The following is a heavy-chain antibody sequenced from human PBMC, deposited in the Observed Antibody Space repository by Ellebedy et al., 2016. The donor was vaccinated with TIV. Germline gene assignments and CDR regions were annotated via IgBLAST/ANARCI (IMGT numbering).Heavy chain of an antibody. V-gene: IGHV3-11*06. Sequence: PGGSLRLSCAASGFTFSEYYMSWIRQAPGKGLEWVSYISSSSYTKFADSVKGRFTISRDNAKNSLFLQMNSLRAEDTAVYYCAREFSGYSYFDYWGQGTLVTVSS. D-gene: IGHD3-22*01. CDR3: AREFSGYSYFDY. CDR2: ISSSSYT. J-gene: IGHJ4*02. CDR1: GFTFSEYY.